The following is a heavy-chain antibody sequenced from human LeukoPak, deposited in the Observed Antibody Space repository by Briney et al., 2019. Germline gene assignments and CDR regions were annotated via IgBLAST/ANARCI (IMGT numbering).Heavy chain of an antibody. Sequence: ASVKVSCKASGYTFTSYGISWVRQAPGEGLEWMADIDPKRGDSHYAQKFQGRVTLTRDTSISTVYMDLTTLRSDDTAVYYCARGPATSAFDIWGQGTMVTVSS. V-gene: IGHV1-2*02. CDR3: ARGPATSAFDI. CDR2: IDPKRGDS. CDR1: GYTFTSYG. J-gene: IGHJ3*02.